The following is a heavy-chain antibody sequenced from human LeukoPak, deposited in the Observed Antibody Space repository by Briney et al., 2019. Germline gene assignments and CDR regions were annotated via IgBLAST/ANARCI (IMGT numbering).Heavy chain of an antibody. CDR3: ARDPRGVYYYGMDV. D-gene: IGHD3-10*01. CDR1: YYTFTSYG. CDR2: ISAYNGNT. V-gene: IGHV1-18*01. J-gene: IGHJ6*02. Sequence: ASVKVSCKAFYYTFTSYGISWVRQAPGQGLEWMGWISAYNGNTDYAQKLQGRVTMTTDTSTSTAYMELRSLRSDDTAVYYCARDPRGVYYYGMDVWGQGTTVTVSS.